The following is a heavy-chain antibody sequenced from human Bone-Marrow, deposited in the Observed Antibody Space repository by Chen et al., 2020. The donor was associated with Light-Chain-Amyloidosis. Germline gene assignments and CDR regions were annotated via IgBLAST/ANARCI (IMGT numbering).Heavy chain of an antibody. Sequence: QVQLQESGPGLVNPSETLSLTCAVSGGSMNNMHYWGWVRQPPGKRLAWIGSVYSSGSTYYNPSLKSRATISVDTSKNQFFLKLTSVAAADTAIYYCARHGDSSGWYDHWGPGTLVTVSS. J-gene: IGHJ5*02. CDR2: VYSSGST. CDR1: GGSMNNMHY. CDR3: ARHGDSSGWYDH. D-gene: IGHD6-19*01. V-gene: IGHV4-38-2*01.